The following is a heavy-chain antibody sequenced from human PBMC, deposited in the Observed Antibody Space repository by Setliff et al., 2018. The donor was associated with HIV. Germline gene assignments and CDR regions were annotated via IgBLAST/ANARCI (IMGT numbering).Heavy chain of an antibody. D-gene: IGHD2-21*02. Sequence: SETLSFTCTVSGDSINTHYWSWIRQPAGKGLEWIGRIHSSGSTTYNPSLKSRVTISADTSNNNFSLKLKSVTAADTAVYYCARDHEDEVVTGTSGAFDIWGQGTMVTVSS. CDR3: ARDHEDEVVTGTSGAFDI. CDR1: GDSINTHY. J-gene: IGHJ3*02. CDR2: IHSSGST. V-gene: IGHV4-4*07.